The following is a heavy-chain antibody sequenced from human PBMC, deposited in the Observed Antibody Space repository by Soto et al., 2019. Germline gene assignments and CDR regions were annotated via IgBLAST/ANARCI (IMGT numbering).Heavy chain of an antibody. Sequence: QVQLQESGPGLVKPSETLSLTCTVSGGSISSYYWSWIRQPPGKGLEWIGYIYYSGSTKYNPSLESRFTISVDTSKNQFSLKLSSVTAADTAVYYCARDRGYYGSGSYYPPEDWGQGTLVTVSS. CDR1: GGSISSYY. CDR3: ARDRGYYGSGSYYPPED. CDR2: IYYSGST. D-gene: IGHD3-10*01. V-gene: IGHV4-59*01. J-gene: IGHJ4*02.